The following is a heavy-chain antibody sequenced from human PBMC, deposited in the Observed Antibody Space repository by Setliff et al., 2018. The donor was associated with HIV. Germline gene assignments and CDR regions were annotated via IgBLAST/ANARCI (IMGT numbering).Heavy chain of an antibody. D-gene: IGHD4-17*01. CDR1: ELTFSNYA. Sequence: GGSLRLSCAASELTFSNYAMTWVRQAPGKGLEWASSLSGSGGSTYYADSVKGRFTISRDNSKNTLYLQMNSLRAEDTAVYYCAKFFGGYGDYMGFDYWGQGTRGTVS. CDR2: LSGSGGST. J-gene: IGHJ4*02. CDR3: AKFFGGYGDYMGFDY. V-gene: IGHV3-23*01.